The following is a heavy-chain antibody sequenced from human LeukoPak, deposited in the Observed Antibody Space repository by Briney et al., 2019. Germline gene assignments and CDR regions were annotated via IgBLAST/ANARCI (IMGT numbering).Heavy chain of an antibody. J-gene: IGHJ4*02. Sequence: SETLSLTCAVYGGSFNGYSWSWIRQPPGKGLEWIGYIYYSGSTNYNPSLKSRVTISVDTSKNQFSLKLSSVTAADTAVYYCARERAVNPYSSGWAYYFDYWGQGTLVTVSS. CDR2: IYYSGST. D-gene: IGHD6-19*01. CDR1: GGSFNGYS. V-gene: IGHV4-59*01. CDR3: ARERAVNPYSSGWAYYFDY.